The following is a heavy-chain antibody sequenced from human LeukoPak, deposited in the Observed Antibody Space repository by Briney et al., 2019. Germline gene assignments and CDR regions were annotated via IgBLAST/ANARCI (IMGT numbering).Heavy chain of an antibody. CDR3: ARRSDSGSDDGEDYFDY. Sequence: SETLSLACTVSGGSIYSTTFYWGWVRQPPGKGLEWIGSMYYDGSTYHNPSLKSRVTISVDTSNNQFSLKLTSVTAADTAVYFCARRSDSGSDDGEDYFDYWGQGTLVTVSS. D-gene: IGHD1-26*01. V-gene: IGHV4-39*01. CDR2: MYYDGST. J-gene: IGHJ4*02. CDR1: GGSIYSTTFY.